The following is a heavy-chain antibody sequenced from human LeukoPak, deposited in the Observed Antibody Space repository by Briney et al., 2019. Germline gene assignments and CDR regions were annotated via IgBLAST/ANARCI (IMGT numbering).Heavy chain of an antibody. J-gene: IGHJ5*02. CDR2: INHSGST. CDR1: GYSISSGYY. CDR3: ARASIAALLVSHQWFDP. D-gene: IGHD6-6*01. Sequence: SETLSLTCTVSGYSISSGYYWSWIRQPPGKGLEWIGEINHSGSTNYNPSLKSRVTISVDTSKNQFSLKLSSVTAADTAVYYCARASIAALLVSHQWFDPWGQGTLVTVSS. V-gene: IGHV4-38-2*02.